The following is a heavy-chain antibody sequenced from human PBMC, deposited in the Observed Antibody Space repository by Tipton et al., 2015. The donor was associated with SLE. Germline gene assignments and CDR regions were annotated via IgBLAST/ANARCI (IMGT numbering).Heavy chain of an antibody. J-gene: IGHJ3*02. CDR3: AREAHATFDI. D-gene: IGHD2-2*01. CDR2: MDQEGSEK. V-gene: IGHV3-7*01. Sequence: SLRLSCTASGFTFGDHALSWVRQAPGKGLEWVANMDQEGSEKYNVGSVKGRFTISRDNAKNSLYLQMSSLRAEDTAVYYCAREAHATFDIWGQGTMVIVSS. CDR1: GFTFGDHA.